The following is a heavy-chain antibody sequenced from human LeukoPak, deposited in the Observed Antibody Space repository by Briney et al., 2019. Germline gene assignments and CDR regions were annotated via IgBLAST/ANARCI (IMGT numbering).Heavy chain of an antibody. V-gene: IGHV5-51*01. CDR2: IYPGDSDT. J-gene: IGHJ4*02. D-gene: IGHD5-24*01. CDR3: ATLPGWEAMATIKGY. Sequence: GGALKISCKGSGSSFTSYWIGWVRQMPGKGLELMGIIYPGDSDTRYSPSFQGQATISADKSISTPYLPWRSMKAPDNAMYYCATLPGWEAMATIKGYGGQGTLVTVSS. CDR1: GSSFTSYW.